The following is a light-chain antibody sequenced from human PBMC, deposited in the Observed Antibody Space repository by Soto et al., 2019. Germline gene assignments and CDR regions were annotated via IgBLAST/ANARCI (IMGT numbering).Light chain of an antibody. CDR1: QGISSY. V-gene: IGKV1-9*01. Sequence: QFTPVPSIPFASVGGRVTKNCRASQGISSYLAWYQQKPGKAPKLLIYAASTLQSGVPSRFSGSASGTEFTLTISSLQPEDFATYYCQQLKSYPITFGQGTRLEIK. CDR3: QQLKSYPIT. CDR2: AAS. J-gene: IGKJ5*01.